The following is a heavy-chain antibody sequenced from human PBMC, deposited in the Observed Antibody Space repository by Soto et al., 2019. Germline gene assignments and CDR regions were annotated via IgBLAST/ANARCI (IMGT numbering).Heavy chain of an antibody. J-gene: IGHJ4*02. Sequence: QVPLVESGGGVVQPAGSLRLSCAASGFTFSRYPMHWVRQAPRKGLEWVAVISSDGSDKYNADSVKRRCTISSDNSKTTLYPQLNSLRPEDKAVYYCVRYSSYDYFFDYWGQGPLATVSS. CDR2: ISSDGSDK. D-gene: IGHD5-12*01. CDR3: VRYSSYDYFFDY. CDR1: GFTFSRYP. V-gene: IGHV3-30-3*01.